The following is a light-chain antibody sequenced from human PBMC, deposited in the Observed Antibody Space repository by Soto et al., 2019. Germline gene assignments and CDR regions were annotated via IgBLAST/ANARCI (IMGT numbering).Light chain of an antibody. V-gene: IGKV3-11*01. CDR3: QARSDWPPVT. CDR2: DAS. CDR1: QGIGTF. Sequence: EIELTQSPGTLSLSPGERATLSCRASQGIGTFLAWYQQKPGKAPKLLIYDASNRANGIPPRFSGSGSGTDFTLIISSMEHDDVSVYFCQARSDWPPVTFGEGTKVDIK. J-gene: IGKJ4*01.